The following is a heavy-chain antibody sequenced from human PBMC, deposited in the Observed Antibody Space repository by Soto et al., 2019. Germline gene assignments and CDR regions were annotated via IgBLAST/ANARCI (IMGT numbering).Heavy chain of an antibody. J-gene: IGHJ4*02. CDR2: ARHKADSYTT. Sequence: DVQLVESGGGLVQPGGSLRLSCAASGFSFGDHHMNWVRQAPGKGLEWVGRARHKADSYTTEDAATVRARFTISRDDSKNSLYLQMNSLRTDDTAIYYCVGESYYRLDYWGRGALVTVSS. CDR3: VGESYYRLDY. V-gene: IGHV3-72*01. CDR1: GFSFGDHH. D-gene: IGHD3-16*01.